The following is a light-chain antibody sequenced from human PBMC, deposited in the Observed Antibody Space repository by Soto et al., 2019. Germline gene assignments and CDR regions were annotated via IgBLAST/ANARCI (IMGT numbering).Light chain of an antibody. CDR2: GAS. J-gene: IGKJ2*01. CDR1: QSVSSSY. Sequence: EIVLTQSPGTLSLSPGERATLSCRASQSVSSSYLAWYQQKPGQAPRLLIYGASSRATGTQDRFSGSGSRKDFTLTISGLEPEDFAVYYCQQYGISPQTFGQGTKLEIK. V-gene: IGKV3-20*01. CDR3: QQYGISPQT.